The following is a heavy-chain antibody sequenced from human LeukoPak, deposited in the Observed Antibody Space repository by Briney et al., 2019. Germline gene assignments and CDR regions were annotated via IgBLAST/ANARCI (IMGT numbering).Heavy chain of an antibody. CDR2: IKRKTDGGKV. D-gene: IGHD3-3*01. Sequence: GDSLRLSCAASGFTFINFWMTWVRQAPGKGLEWVGRIKRKTDGGKVYYAAPVKGRFTISRDDSKNMLYLQMNSLKTEDTALYYCTNDLRTWGQGTLVTVSS. J-gene: IGHJ5*02. V-gene: IGHV3-15*01. CDR1: GFTFINFW. CDR3: TNDLRT.